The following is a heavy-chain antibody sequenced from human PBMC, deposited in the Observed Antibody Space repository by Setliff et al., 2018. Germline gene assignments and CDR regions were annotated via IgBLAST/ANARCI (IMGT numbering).Heavy chain of an antibody. J-gene: IGHJ4*02. Sequence: LRLSCAASGFTFSSYEMNWVRQAPGKGLEWVSYISSSGSTIYYADSVKGRFTISRDNAKNSLYLQMNSLRAEDTAVYYCARDPVPPWLPLDYWGQGTLVTVPQ. V-gene: IGHV3-48*03. D-gene: IGHD5-12*01. CDR3: ARDPVPPWLPLDY. CDR2: ISSSGSTI. CDR1: GFTFSSYE.